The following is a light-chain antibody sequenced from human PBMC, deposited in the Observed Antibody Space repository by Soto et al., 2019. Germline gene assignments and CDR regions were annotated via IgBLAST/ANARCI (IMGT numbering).Light chain of an antibody. V-gene: IGLV2-18*02. J-gene: IGLJ1*01. CDR3: KSYTSSNTYV. Sequence: QSVLTQPPSVSGSPGQSVTISCTGTSSDVGSYNRVSWYQQPPGTAPKLMIYEVSNRPSGVPDRFSGSKSGNTASLTISGLQPEDEADYYCKSYTSSNTYVFGTGTKVTVL. CDR2: EVS. CDR1: SSDVGSYNR.